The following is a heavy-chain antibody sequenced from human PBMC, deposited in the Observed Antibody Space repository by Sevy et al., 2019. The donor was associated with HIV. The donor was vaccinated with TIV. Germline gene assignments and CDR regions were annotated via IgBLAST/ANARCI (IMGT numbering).Heavy chain of an antibody. D-gene: IGHD4-4*01. CDR3: ARGGGRGGDYSNYEFDY. CDR2: IGTAGDT. Sequence: GGSLRLSCAASGFTFSSYDMHWVRQATGKGLEWVSAIGTAGDTYYPGSVKGRFTTSRENAKNSLYLQMNSLRAGDTAVYYCARGGGRGGDYSNYEFDYWGQGTLVTVSS. CDR1: GFTFSSYD. J-gene: IGHJ4*02. V-gene: IGHV3-13*01.